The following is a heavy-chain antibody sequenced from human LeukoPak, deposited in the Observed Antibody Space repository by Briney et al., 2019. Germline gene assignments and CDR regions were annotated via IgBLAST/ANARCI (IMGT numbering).Heavy chain of an antibody. Sequence: EASVEVSCKASGYTFTSYYMHWVRQAPGQGLEWMGIIDPSDGSTSCAQKFQGRVTMTRDRSTSTVYMELSSLRSEDTAVYYCARSKKKFDYWGQGTLVTVSS. CDR3: ARSKKKFDY. CDR2: IDPSDGST. CDR1: GYTFTSYY. J-gene: IGHJ4*02. V-gene: IGHV1-46*01.